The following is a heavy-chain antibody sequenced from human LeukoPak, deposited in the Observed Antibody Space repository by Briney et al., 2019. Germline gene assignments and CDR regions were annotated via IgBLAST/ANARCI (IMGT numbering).Heavy chain of an antibody. Sequence: PGGSLRLSCAASGFTFSSFWMSWVRQAPGKGLEWVANIKQDGSDKYYVDSVKGRFTISRDNAKNSLYLQMNSLRAEDTAAYYCAREPYYYDSSGHDYWGQGTLVTVSS. CDR3: AREPYYYDSSGHDY. CDR2: IKQDGSDK. J-gene: IGHJ4*02. V-gene: IGHV3-7*01. D-gene: IGHD3-22*01. CDR1: GFTFSSFW.